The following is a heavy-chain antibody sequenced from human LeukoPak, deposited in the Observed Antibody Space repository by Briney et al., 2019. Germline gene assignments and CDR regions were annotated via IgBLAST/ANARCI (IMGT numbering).Heavy chain of an antibody. CDR2: ISGSGDST. J-gene: IGHJ4*02. Sequence: GGSLRLSCAASGFTFYTYAMSWVRQAPGKGLEWVSAISGSGDSTNYADSVKGRFTISRDNSKNTLYLQMNSLRAEDTAVYYCAKILDSAWGELGYWGQGTLVAVSS. V-gene: IGHV3-23*01. D-gene: IGHD6-19*01. CDR1: GFTFYTYA. CDR3: AKILDSAWGELGY.